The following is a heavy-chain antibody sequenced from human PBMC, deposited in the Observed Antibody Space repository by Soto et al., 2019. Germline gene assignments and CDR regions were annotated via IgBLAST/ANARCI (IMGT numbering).Heavy chain of an antibody. CDR1: GGSISSSNW. D-gene: IGHD2-2*01. Sequence: PSETLSLTCSVSGGSISSSNWWHWVRQPPGKGLEWIGEMDHSGTTNYNPSLKSRVAISVDKSKNQFSLKLNSVTAADTAVYYCARVRPYCSATSCDLDPWGQGTLVTVSS. CDR3: ARVRPYCSATSCDLDP. V-gene: IGHV4-4*02. J-gene: IGHJ5*02. CDR2: MDHSGTT.